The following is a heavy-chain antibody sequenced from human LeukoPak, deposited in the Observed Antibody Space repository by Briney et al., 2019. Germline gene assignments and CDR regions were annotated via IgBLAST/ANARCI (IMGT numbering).Heavy chain of an antibody. CDR2: FDPEDGET. D-gene: IGHD4-17*01. Sequence: ASVKVSCKVSGYTLTELSMHWVRQAPGKGLGWMGGFDPEDGETIYAQKVQGRVTMTEDTSTDTAYMELSSLRSEDTAVYYCATVVYGDYYFDYWGQGTLVTVSS. CDR3: ATVVYGDYYFDY. J-gene: IGHJ4*02. V-gene: IGHV1-24*01. CDR1: GYTLTELS.